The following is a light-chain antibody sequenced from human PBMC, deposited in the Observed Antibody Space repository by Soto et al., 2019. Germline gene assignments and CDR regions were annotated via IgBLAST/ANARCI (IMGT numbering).Light chain of an antibody. V-gene: IGKV1-5*01. J-gene: IGKJ4*01. CDR3: QQYNDYPLT. Sequence: DIQMTQSPSTLSATAGDRVTITCRASQSISSWLAWYQHKPGKAPKLLIYDASNLGSGVPSRFSGSGSGTEFTLTISSLQPDDFATYHCQQYNDYPLTFGGGTKVDIK. CDR2: DAS. CDR1: QSISSW.